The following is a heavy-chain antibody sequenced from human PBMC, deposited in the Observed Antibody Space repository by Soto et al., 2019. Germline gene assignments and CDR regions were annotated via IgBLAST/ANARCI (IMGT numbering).Heavy chain of an antibody. V-gene: IGHV4-61*05. CDR3: ARWTYCGGDCYWLDF. CDR2: IYYSGSA. D-gene: IGHD2-21*02. J-gene: IGHJ4*02. Sequence: PSETLSLTCSVSGGSISSRSYSWGWIRQPPGKGLEWIVTIYYSGSANYDPSLRSRVTISLNTSKNQFSLNLNSVTAADTAIYYCARWTYCGGDCYWLDFWGQGTLVTVSS. CDR1: GGSISSRSYS.